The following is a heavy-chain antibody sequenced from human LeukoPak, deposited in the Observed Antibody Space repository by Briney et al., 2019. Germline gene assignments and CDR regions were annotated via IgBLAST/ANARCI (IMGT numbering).Heavy chain of an antibody. Sequence: GGSLRLSCAASGFAFSKYAMRWVRQAPGKGLEWISAISAGGGSTYYADSVKGQFTISRDNPKNTVFLQMNSLGAEDTAVYYCATGRSGWYDYFDYWGQGTLVTVSS. D-gene: IGHD6-19*01. CDR1: GFAFSKYA. CDR2: ISAGGGST. CDR3: ATGRSGWYDYFDY. J-gene: IGHJ4*02. V-gene: IGHV3-23*01.